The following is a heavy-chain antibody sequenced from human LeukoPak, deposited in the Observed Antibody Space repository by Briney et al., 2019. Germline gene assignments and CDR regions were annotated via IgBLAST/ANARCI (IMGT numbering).Heavy chain of an antibody. V-gene: IGHV3-66*01. CDR2: IYSGGST. D-gene: IGHD4/OR15-4a*01. CDR3: ARAPSGATGY. Sequence: GGSLRLSCAASGFTVSSNYMSWDRQAPGKGLEWVSVIYSGGSTYYADSVKGRFTISRDNSKNTLYLQMNSLRAEDTAVYYCARAPSGATGYWGQGTLVTVSS. CDR1: GFTVSSNY. J-gene: IGHJ4*02.